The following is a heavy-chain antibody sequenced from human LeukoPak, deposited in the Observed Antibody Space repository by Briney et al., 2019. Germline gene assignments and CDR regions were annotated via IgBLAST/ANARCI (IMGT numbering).Heavy chain of an antibody. D-gene: IGHD5-18*01. CDR1: GFLFSTYA. Sequence: GGSLSLSCAASGFLFSTYAITWVRQARGKALEWVSAISGSGDTTFYAGSVKGRFNISRDDSKNTLYLQMSSLRAEDTAVYYCSRDRYSYGHYLDYWGQGTLVTVSS. CDR2: ISGSGDTT. J-gene: IGHJ4*02. V-gene: IGHV3-23*01. CDR3: SRDRYSYGHYLDY.